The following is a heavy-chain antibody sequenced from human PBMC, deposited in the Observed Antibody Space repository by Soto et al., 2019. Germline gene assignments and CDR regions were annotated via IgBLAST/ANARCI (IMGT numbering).Heavy chain of an antibody. V-gene: IGHV4-61*01. J-gene: IGHJ4*02. Sequence: PSETLSLTCTFSGGSVRSGSYCWSWIRQPPGKGLEWIGYIYYSGSTNYNPSLKSRVTISVDTSKNQFSLKLRSVTAADTAVFYCARGALYFDYWGQGTLVTVSS. CDR2: IYYSGST. CDR3: ARGALYFDY. CDR1: GGSVRSGSYC.